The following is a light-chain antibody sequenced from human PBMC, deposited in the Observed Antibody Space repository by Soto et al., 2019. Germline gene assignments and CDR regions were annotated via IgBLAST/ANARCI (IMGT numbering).Light chain of an antibody. CDR3: KQYGGSPPLT. CDR2: GAS. CDR1: QSVSSSY. V-gene: IGKV3-20*01. Sequence: EVALTQSPGTLSLSPGERATLSCRASQSVSSSYLARYQQKPGQAPMLLIYGASSRATSIPDRFSGSGSGTGFTLTISRMEPEDFAVYYWKQYGGSPPLTFGVGTKVEMK. J-gene: IGKJ4*01.